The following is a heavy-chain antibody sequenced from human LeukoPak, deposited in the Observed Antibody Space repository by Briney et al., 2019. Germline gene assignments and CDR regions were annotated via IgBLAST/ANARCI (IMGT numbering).Heavy chain of an antibody. D-gene: IGHD3-10*02. CDR2: ISGSGGST. CDR3: AELGITMIGGV. CDR1: GFTFSSYG. Sequence: GGSLRLSCAASGFTFSSYGMTWVRQAPGKGLEWVSAISGSGGSTYYADSVKGRFTISRDNAKNSLYLQMNSLRAEDTAVYYCAELGITMIGGVWGKGTTVTISS. V-gene: IGHV3-23*01. J-gene: IGHJ6*04.